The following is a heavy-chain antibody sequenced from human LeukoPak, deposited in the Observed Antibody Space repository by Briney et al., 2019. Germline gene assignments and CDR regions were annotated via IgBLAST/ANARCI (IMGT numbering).Heavy chain of an antibody. CDR1: GFTFSSYA. D-gene: IGHD3-16*01. CDR2: ISGSGGST. CDR3: AKTGRGGVDY. Sequence: PGGSLRLSCAASGFTFSSYAMSWVRQAPGKGLEWVTAISGSGGSTYYADSVKGRFTISRDNSKNTLYPQMNSLRAEDTPVYYCAKTGRGGVDYWGQGTMVTVSS. J-gene: IGHJ4*02. V-gene: IGHV3-23*01.